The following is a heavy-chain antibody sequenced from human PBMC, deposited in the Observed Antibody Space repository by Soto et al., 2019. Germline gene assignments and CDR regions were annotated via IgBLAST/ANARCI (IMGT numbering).Heavy chain of an antibody. CDR1: GGTFSSYA. J-gene: IGHJ4*02. D-gene: IGHD4-17*01. V-gene: IGHV1-69*01. CDR2: IIPIFGTA. CDR3: ARAGDSYMTTVVTPFDY. Sequence: QVQLVQSGAEVKKPGSSVKVSCKASGGTFSSYAISWVRQAPGQGLEWMGGIIPIFGTANYAQKSQGRVTITADESTSTAYMELSSLRSEDTAVYYCARAGDSYMTTVVTPFDYWGQGTLVTVSS.